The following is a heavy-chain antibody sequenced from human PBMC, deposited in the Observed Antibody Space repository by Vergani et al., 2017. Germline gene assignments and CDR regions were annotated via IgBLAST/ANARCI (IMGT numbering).Heavy chain of an antibody. Sequence: QVQLVQSGAEVKKPGASVKVSCKASGYTFTSYYMHWVRQAPGQGLEWMGIINPSGGSTSYAQKFQGRVTMTRDKSTSTVYMELSSLRSEDTAVYYCARDSRYCSSTSCYVGRDWFDPWGQGTLVTVSS. CDR3: ARDSRYCSSTSCYVGRDWFDP. J-gene: IGHJ5*02. V-gene: IGHV1-46*01. CDR1: GYTFTSYY. CDR2: INPSGGST. D-gene: IGHD2-2*01.